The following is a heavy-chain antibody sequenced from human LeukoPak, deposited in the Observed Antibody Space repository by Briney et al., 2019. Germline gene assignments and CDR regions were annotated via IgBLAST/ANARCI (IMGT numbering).Heavy chain of an antibody. CDR1: GGSFSSYY. CDR3: ARDSGYGSGSYSDY. Sequence: SETLSLTCTVSGGSFSSYYWSWIRQPAGKGLEWIGRIYTSGSTNYNPSLKSRVTMSVGTSKNQFSLKLSSVTAADTAVYYCARDSGYGSGSYSDYWGQGTLVTVSS. V-gene: IGHV4-4*07. CDR2: IYTSGST. D-gene: IGHD3-10*01. J-gene: IGHJ4*02.